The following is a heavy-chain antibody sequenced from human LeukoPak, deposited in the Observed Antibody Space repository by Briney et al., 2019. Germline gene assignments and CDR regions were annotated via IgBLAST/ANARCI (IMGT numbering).Heavy chain of an antibody. CDR1: GYGFNSQR. CDR2: IYPNDSDT. CDR3: ARHLELRALDYFGY. J-gene: IGHJ4*02. Sequence: GESLKTSCKASGYGFNSQRIGWVRQMPGKGLEWVGVIYPNDSDTRYSPSFEGQVTVSADKSTSTAYLQWSSLKASDSAMYYCARHLELRALDYFGYWGQGTLVTVSS. V-gene: IGHV5-51*01. D-gene: IGHD1-7*01.